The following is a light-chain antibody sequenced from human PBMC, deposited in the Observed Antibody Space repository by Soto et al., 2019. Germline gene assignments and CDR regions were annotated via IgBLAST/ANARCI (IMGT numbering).Light chain of an antibody. Sequence: DIQMTQSPSTLSASVGDRVTITCRASQSISSWLAWYQQKPGKAPKLLIYDASSLQRGVPSRFSGSGSGTDFTLTISRLEPEDFAMYHCQQYGNSPRVTFGGGTKVDIK. CDR1: QSISSW. J-gene: IGKJ4*01. CDR2: DAS. CDR3: QQYGNSPRVT. V-gene: IGKV1-5*01.